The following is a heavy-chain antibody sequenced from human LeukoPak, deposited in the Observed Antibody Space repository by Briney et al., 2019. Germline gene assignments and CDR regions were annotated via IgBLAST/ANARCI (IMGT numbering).Heavy chain of an antibody. D-gene: IGHD3-9*01. J-gene: IGHJ6*02. CDR3: ARSIGLTGGGVDV. CDR2: ITESGNNK. V-gene: IGHV3-11*01. Sequence: GGALRLSCAASGFTFSDYNINWVRQAPAKGLEGVSYITESGNNKHYADSVKGRFTISSDNAKNSLYLQMNSLRAEDTAVYYCARSIGLTGGGVDVWGQGTTVTVSS. CDR1: GFTFSDYN.